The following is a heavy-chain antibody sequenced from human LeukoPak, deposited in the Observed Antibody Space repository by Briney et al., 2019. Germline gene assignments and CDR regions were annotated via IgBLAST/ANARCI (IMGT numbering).Heavy chain of an antibody. D-gene: IGHD2-2*01. Sequence: PSETLSLTCAVSGYSLSSGYYWGWIRPPPGKGLEWIGSIYHSGSTYYNPSLKSRVTISVDTSKNQFSLRLSSVTAADTAVYYCARVGSTSTNWFDPWGQGTLVTVSS. CDR1: GYSLSSGYY. CDR2: IYHSGST. CDR3: ARVGSTSTNWFDP. J-gene: IGHJ5*02. V-gene: IGHV4-38-2*01.